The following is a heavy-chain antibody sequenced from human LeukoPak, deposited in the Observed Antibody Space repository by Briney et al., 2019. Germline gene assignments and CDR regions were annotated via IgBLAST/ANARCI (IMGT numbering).Heavy chain of an antibody. V-gene: IGHV3-7*01. D-gene: IGHD6-19*01. CDR3: TRLQIAVAGPNWFDP. CDR2: IKQDGSVQ. CDR1: GFTFSSYA. J-gene: IGHJ5*02. Sequence: GGSLRLSCAASGFTFSSYAMSWVRQAPGKGLEWVANIKQDGSVQFYMDSLKGRFSVSRDNAKNSLYLQMNGLRVEDTAVYYCTRLQIAVAGPNWFDPWGQGALVTVSS.